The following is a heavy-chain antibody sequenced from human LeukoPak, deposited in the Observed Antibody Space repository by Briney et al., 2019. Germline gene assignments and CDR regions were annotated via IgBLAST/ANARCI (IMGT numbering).Heavy chain of an antibody. J-gene: IGHJ4*02. V-gene: IGHV4-59*01. Sequence: PSETLSLTRTVSGGSISSYYWSWIRQPPGKGLEWIGYFYYSGSTNYNPSLKSRVTISVDTSKNQLSLKLSSVTAADTAVYYCARGLGGSSGCFGYWGQGTLVTVSS. CDR1: GGSISSYY. CDR2: FYYSGST. CDR3: ARGLGGSSGCFGY. D-gene: IGHD6-19*01.